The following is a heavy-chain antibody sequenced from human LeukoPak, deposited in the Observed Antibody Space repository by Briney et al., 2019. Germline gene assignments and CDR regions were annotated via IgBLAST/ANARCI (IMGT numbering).Heavy chain of an antibody. J-gene: IGHJ4*02. CDR3: ARVYWNGGRAFDY. Sequence: VASVKVSCKASGYTLSNKGITWVRQAPGQGLEWMGWIAADNRKTYYAQNLQDRVTMTTDSSTNTAYMDLRSLRSDDTAVYYCARVYWNGGRAFDYWGQGTLVTVSS. V-gene: IGHV1-18*01. D-gene: IGHD1-1*01. CDR2: IAADNRKT. CDR1: GYTLSNKG.